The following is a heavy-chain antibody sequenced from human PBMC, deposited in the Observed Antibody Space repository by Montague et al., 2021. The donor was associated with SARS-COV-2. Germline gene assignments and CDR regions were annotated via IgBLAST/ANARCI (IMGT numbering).Heavy chain of an antibody. D-gene: IGHD2-2*01. J-gene: IGHJ5*02. CDR3: ALPTEGGRFDP. CDR2: IYHSGGT. Sequence: SETLSLTCAVPGGSISSSNWWSWVRQPPGKGLEWIGDIYHSGGTNYNPSLKSRVTISVDKSKNHFSLKLSSVTAADTGVYYCALPTEGGRFDPWGQGTLVTVSS. CDR1: GGSISSSNW. V-gene: IGHV4-4*02.